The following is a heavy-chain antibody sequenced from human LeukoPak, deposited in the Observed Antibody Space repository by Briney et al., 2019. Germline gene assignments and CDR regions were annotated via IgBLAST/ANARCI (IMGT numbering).Heavy chain of an antibody. D-gene: IGHD6-13*01. CDR3: ARALAAANNWFDP. V-gene: IGHV4-34*01. CDR1: GGSFSGYY. CDR2: INHSGST. J-gene: IGHJ5*02. Sequence: SETLSLTCAVYGGSFSGYYWSWIRQPPGKGLEWIGEINHSGSTNYNPSLKSRVTISVDRSKNQFSLKLSSVTAADTAVYYCARALAAANNWFDPWGQGTLVTVSS.